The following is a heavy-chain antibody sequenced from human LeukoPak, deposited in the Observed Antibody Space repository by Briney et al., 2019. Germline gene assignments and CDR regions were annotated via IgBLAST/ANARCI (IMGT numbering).Heavy chain of an antibody. V-gene: IGHV1-2*02. Sequence: VASVKVSCKASGYTFTGYYMHWVRQAPGQGLEWMGWINPNSGGTNYAQKFQGRVTMTRDTSISTAYMELSRLRSDDTAVYYCARDPVERRQSTLLPDYWGQGTLVTVSS. CDR2: INPNSGGT. D-gene: IGHD3-22*01. CDR3: ARDPVERRQSTLLPDY. CDR1: GYTFTGYY. J-gene: IGHJ4*02.